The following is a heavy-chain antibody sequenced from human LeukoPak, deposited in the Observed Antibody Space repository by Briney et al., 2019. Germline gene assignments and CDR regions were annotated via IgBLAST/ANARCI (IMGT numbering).Heavy chain of an antibody. J-gene: IGHJ4*02. CDR2: IYYGGTT. CDR3: ARAPQDDFWSDSHCFDY. V-gene: IGHV4-39*01. CDR1: GGSISSSSYY. Sequence: PSETLSLTCTVSGGSISSSSYYWGWIRQPPGKGLEWIGSIYYGGTTYYNPSLKSRVTISIDTSKNQFSLKLSSVTAADTAVYYCARAPQDDFWSDSHCFDYWGQGTLVTVSS. D-gene: IGHD3-3*01.